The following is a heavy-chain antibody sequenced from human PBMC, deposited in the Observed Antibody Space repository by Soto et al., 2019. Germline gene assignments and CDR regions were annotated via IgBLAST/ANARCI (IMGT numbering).Heavy chain of an antibody. D-gene: IGHD3-10*01. CDR2: IYWDDDK. CDR3: AHSVFFTIVRGVIIIEVGWFDP. Sequence: QITLKESGPTLVKPTQTLTLTCTFSGFSLSTSGVGVGWIRQPPGKALEWLALIYWDDDKRYSPSLKSRLNNTKHTTKNQVDLTMTNMDPVDKATYYRAHSVFFTIVRGVIIIEVGWFDPWRQGTLVTVSS. V-gene: IGHV2-5*02. CDR1: GFSLSTSGVG. J-gene: IGHJ5*02.